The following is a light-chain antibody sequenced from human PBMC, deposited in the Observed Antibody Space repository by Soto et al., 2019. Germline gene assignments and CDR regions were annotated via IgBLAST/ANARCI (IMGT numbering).Light chain of an antibody. V-gene: IGKV3-20*01. CDR1: QSIASSY. CDR2: WTS. Sequence: ELVLTQSPGTLSLSPGERATLSCRASQSIASSYFAWYQQRPGQAPRLLVSWTSTRATGIPDRFSGSGSGTDFTLTISRLEPEDFAVYYCQHYGTSPFTFGSGTKLHIK. CDR3: QHYGTSPFT. J-gene: IGKJ3*01.